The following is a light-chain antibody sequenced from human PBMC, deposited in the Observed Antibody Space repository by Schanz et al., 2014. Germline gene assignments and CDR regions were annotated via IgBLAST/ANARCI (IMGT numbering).Light chain of an antibody. CDR1: QVIGNW. Sequence: DIQMTQSPSFVSASVGDRVTITCRASQVIGNWLAWYQQKPGKPPKLLIYAASTLQSGVPSRFSGSGSGTDFTLTINSLQPEDFATYYCQQAHRFPFTFGPGTKVDIK. CDR2: AAS. CDR3: QQAHRFPFT. V-gene: IGKV1-12*01. J-gene: IGKJ3*01.